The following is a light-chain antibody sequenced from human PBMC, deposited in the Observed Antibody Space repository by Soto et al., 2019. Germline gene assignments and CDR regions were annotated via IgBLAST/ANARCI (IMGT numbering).Light chain of an antibody. J-gene: IGLJ2*01. Sequence: QSVLTQPPSVSGAPGQRVTISCTGSSSNIGAGYDVHWYQQLPGTAPKLLIYGNNNRPSGVPDRFSGSKSGTSASLAITGLQAEDEADYYCQSYDSSRGVFGGGTKLTVL. CDR3: QSYDSSRGV. V-gene: IGLV1-40*01. CDR2: GNN. CDR1: SSNIGAGYD.